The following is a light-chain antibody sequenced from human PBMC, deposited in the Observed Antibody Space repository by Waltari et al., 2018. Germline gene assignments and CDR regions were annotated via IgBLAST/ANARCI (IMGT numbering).Light chain of an antibody. J-gene: IGKJ2*01. V-gene: IGKV1-39*01. Sequence: DIQMTQSPSSLSASVGDRVTIPCRASQNISSNLNWYQKKPGKAPKLLIYAASTLQSGVPSRFSGSGSGTDFTLTISSLQPEDVATYYGQRTYNAPPMYTFGQGTKLEIK. CDR3: QRTYNAPPMYT. CDR1: QNISSN. CDR2: AAS.